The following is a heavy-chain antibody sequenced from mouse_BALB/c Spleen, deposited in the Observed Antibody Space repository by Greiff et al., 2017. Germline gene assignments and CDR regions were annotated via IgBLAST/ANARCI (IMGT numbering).Heavy chain of an antibody. V-gene: IGHV10-1*02. CDR1: GFPFKTHT. Sequence: VQLKESGGGLGQPKGALKISCAAPGFPFKTHTLNWVRQAPGKGLEWVARIRSKSNNYATYYADSVKDRFTISRDDSQSMLYLQMNNLKTEDTAMYYCVGTMDYWGQGTSVTVSS. J-gene: IGHJ4*01. CDR2: IRSKSNNYAT. CDR3: VGTMDY.